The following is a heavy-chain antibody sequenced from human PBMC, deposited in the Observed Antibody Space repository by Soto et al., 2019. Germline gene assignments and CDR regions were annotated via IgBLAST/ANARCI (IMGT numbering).Heavy chain of an antibody. CDR3: ARDQLTYYYDSSGYLRGDDAFDI. CDR2: IIPIFGTA. V-gene: IGHV1-69*06. D-gene: IGHD3-22*01. Sequence: TSVKVSCKASGGSLGSYAISWVRQAPGQGLEWMGGIIPIFGTANYAQKFQGRVTITADKSTSTAYMELSSLRSEDTAVYYCARDQLTYYYDSSGYLRGDDAFDIWGQGTTVTVSS. J-gene: IGHJ3*02. CDR1: GGSLGSYA.